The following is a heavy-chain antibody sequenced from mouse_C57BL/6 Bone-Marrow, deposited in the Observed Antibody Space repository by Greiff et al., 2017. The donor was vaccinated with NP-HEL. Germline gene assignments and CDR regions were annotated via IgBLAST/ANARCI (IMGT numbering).Heavy chain of an antibody. J-gene: IGHJ1*03. Sequence: VQLQQPGAELVMPGASVKLSCKASGYTFTSYWMHWVKQRPGQGLEWIGEIDPSDSYTNYNQKFKGKSTLTVDKSSSTAYMQLSSLTSEDSAVYYCARSASSLRDWYVDVWGTGTTVTVSS. CDR1: GYTFTSYW. D-gene: IGHD1-1*01. V-gene: IGHV1-69*01. CDR3: ARSASSLRDWYVDV. CDR2: IDPSDSYT.